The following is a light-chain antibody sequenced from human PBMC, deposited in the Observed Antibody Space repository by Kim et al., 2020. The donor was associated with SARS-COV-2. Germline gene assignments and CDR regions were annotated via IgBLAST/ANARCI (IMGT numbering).Light chain of an antibody. CDR2: WAS. Sequence: DIVMTQSPDSLAASLGERATINCKSSQSVLYSSNNNDLLAWYQQKPGQPPTVLFYWASTRESGVPDRFSASGSGTDFTLTISSLQAEDVAVYYCLQYFRTPYTFGQGTKLEI. CDR1: QSVLYSSNNNDL. J-gene: IGKJ2*01. V-gene: IGKV4-1*01. CDR3: LQYFRTPYT.